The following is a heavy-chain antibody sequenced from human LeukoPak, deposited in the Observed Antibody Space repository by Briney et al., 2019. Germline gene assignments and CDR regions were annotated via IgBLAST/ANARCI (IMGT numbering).Heavy chain of an antibody. J-gene: IGHJ4*02. CDR1: GFTFSSYG. D-gene: IGHD7-27*01. V-gene: IGHV3-30*02. CDR3: AKDRGLTGDLRGFDY. Sequence: PGGSLRLSCAASGFTFSSYGMHWVRQAPGKELEWVAFIRYDGSNKYCADSVKGRFTISRDNSKNTLYLQMNSLRAEDTAVYYCAKDRGLTGDLRGFDYWGQGTLVTVSS. CDR2: IRYDGSNK.